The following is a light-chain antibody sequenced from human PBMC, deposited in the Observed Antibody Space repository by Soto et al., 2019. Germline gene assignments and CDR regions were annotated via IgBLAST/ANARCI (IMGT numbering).Light chain of an antibody. Sequence: SALTQPASVSGSPGQSITISCTGTSSDVGGYNYVSWYQQHPGKAPKVMIYEVSNRPSGVSNRFSGSKSGNTASLTISGLQXXXEADYYCSSYTTSSTYVFGTGTKLTVL. CDR2: EVS. CDR3: SSYTTSSTYV. CDR1: SSDVGGYNY. V-gene: IGLV2-14*03. J-gene: IGLJ1*01.